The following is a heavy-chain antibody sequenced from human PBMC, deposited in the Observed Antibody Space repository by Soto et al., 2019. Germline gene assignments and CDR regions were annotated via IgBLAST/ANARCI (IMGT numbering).Heavy chain of an antibody. J-gene: IGHJ4*02. V-gene: IGHV3-23*01. CDR2: ISGSGGST. CDR3: AKDRSITMIVVVISGSDY. Sequence: SLRLSCAASGFTFSSYAMSWVRQAPGKGLEWVSAISGSGGSTYYADSVKGRFTISRDNSKNTLYLQMNSLRAEDTAVYYCAKDRSITMIVVVISGSDYWGQGTLVTVSS. CDR1: GFTFSSYA. D-gene: IGHD3-22*01.